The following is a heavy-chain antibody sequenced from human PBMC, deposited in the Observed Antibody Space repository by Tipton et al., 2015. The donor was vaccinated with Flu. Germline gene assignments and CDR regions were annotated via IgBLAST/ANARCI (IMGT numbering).Heavy chain of an antibody. Sequence: LRLSCTVSGGSIGSSSYYWGWIRRPPGKGLEWIGSIYYSSGSTYYNPSLKSRVTISVDTSKNQFSLKLSSVTAADTAVYYCTTRNSYSGSYYRDYWGQGTLVTVSS. D-gene: IGHD1-26*01. V-gene: IGHV4-39*01. CDR1: GGSIGSSSYY. CDR2: IYYSSGST. CDR3: TTRNSYSGSYYRDY. J-gene: IGHJ4*02.